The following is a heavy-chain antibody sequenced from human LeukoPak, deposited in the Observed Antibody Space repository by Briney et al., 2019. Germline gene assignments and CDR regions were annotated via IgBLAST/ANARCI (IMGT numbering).Heavy chain of an antibody. D-gene: IGHD6-19*01. CDR1: GFTFSSYS. CDR2: ISSSSSYI. V-gene: IGHV3-21*01. Sequence: GGSLRLSCAASGFTFSSYSMTWVRQAPGKGLEWVSSISSSSSYIYYADSVKGRFTISRDNAKNSLDLQMNSLRAEDTAAYYCARDPPRIRTAVAGYGMDVWGQGTTVTVSS. CDR3: ARDPPRIRTAVAGYGMDV. J-gene: IGHJ6*02.